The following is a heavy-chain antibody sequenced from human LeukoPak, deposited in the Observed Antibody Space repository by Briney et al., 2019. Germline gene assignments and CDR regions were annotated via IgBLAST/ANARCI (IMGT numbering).Heavy chain of an antibody. CDR1: GYTFTGYY. CDR2: INPNSGGT. CDR3: AREYSSSWYGNWFDP. J-gene: IGHJ5*02. V-gene: IGHV1-2*02. D-gene: IGHD6-13*01. Sequence: ASVKVPCKASGYTFTGYYMHWVRQAPGQGLEWMGWINPNSGGTNYAQKFQGRVTMTRDTSISTAYMELSRLRSDDTAVYYCAREYSSSWYGNWFDPWGQGTLVTVSS.